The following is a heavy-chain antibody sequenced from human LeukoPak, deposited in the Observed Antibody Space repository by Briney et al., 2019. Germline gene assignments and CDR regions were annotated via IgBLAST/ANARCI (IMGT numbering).Heavy chain of an antibody. CDR2: INHSGST. CDR1: GYSISSGYY. J-gene: IGHJ6*03. D-gene: IGHD6-6*01. CDR3: ARGQLPPRYYYYMDV. Sequence: PSETLSLTCTVSGYSISSGYYWSWIRQPPGKGLEWIGEINHSGSTNYNPSLKSRVTISVDTSKNQFSLKLSSVTAADTAVYYCARGQLPPRYYYYMDVWGKGTTVTVSS. V-gene: IGHV4-38-2*02.